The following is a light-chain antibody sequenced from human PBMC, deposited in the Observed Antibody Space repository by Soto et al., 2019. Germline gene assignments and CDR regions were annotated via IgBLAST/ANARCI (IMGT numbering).Light chain of an antibody. Sequence: QSALTQPASVSGSPGQSITISCTGTNSDVGGYNFVSWYQQLPDKAPKLIIYDVSNRPSGVSNRFSGSKSGNTASLTISGLQGGDEADYYCSSYAGSGVLVFGGGTKVTVL. CDR2: DVS. V-gene: IGLV2-14*03. CDR3: SSYAGSGVLV. CDR1: NSDVGGYNF. J-gene: IGLJ2*01.